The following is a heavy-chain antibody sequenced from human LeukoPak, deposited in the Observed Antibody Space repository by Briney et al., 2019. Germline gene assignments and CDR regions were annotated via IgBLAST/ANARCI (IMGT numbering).Heavy chain of an antibody. CDR2: ISGSGGST. CDR3: AKDPDYGSGSYSD. CDR1: GLTFSSYA. J-gene: IGHJ4*02. V-gene: IGHV3-23*01. Sequence: GGSLRLSCAASGLTFSSYAMSWVRQAPGKGLEWVSAISGSGGSTYYADSVKGRFTISRDNSKNTLYLQMNSLRAEDTAVYYCAKDPDYGSGSYSDWGQGTLVTVSS. D-gene: IGHD3-10*01.